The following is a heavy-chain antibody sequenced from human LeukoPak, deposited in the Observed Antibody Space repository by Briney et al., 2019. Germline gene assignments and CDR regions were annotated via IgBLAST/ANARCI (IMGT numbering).Heavy chain of an antibody. CDR1: GYTFTGYY. CDR3: ARGTTDAY. Sequence: ASVKVSCKASGYTFTGYYMHWVRQAPGQGLEWMGWINPNSGDTKFAREFQGRVTMTGDPSTRTVYMELSSLTSDDTAVYYCARGTTDAYWGQGTPVTVSS. D-gene: IGHD1-1*01. J-gene: IGHJ4*02. CDR2: INPNSGDT. V-gene: IGHV1-2*02.